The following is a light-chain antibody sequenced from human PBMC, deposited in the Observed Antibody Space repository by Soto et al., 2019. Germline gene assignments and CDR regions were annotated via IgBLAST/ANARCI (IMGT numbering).Light chain of an antibody. V-gene: IGLV2-14*01. CDR3: SSYTTSNTRQIV. CDR1: SSDVGGYNY. CDR2: DVS. J-gene: IGLJ1*01. Sequence: QSVLTQPASVSSSPGQSIPISCTGTSSDVGGYNYVSWYQQHPGKAPKFMIYDVSNRPSGVSNRFSGSKSGNTASLTIPGLQAEDEADYYCSSYTTSNTRQIVFGTGTKVTVL.